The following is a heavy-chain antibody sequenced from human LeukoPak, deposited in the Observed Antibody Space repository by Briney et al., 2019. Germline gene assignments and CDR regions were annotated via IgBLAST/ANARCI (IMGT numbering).Heavy chain of an antibody. J-gene: IGHJ4*02. V-gene: IGHV1-69*06. D-gene: IGHD2-15*01. CDR2: IIPIFGTA. Sequence: GASVKVSCKASGYTFTGYYMHWVRQAPGQGLEWMGGIIPIFGTANYAQKFQGRVTITADKSTSTAYMELSSLRSEDTAVYYCASREGYCSGGSCPEYYFDYWGQGTLVTVSS. CDR1: GYTFTGYY. CDR3: ASREGYCSGGSCPEYYFDY.